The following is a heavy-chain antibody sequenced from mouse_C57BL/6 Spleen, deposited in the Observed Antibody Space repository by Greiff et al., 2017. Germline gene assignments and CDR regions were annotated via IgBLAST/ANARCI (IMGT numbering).Heavy chain of an antibody. V-gene: IGHV1-76*01. CDR2: IYPGSGNT. CDR3: ARGDYYGSKGYFDV. CDR1: GYTFTDYY. J-gene: IGHJ1*03. D-gene: IGHD1-1*01. Sequence: VQLQQSGAELVRPGASVKLSCKASGYTFTDYYINWVKQRPGQGLEWIARIYPGSGNTYYNEKFKGKATLTAEKSSSPAYMQLSSLTSEDSAVYFCARGDYYGSKGYFDVWGTGTTVTVSS.